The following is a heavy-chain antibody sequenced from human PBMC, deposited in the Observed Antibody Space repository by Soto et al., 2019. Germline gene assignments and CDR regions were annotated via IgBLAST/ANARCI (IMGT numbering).Heavy chain of an antibody. CDR2: IWYDGSNK. CDR3: ARSQQLDPNFDY. V-gene: IGHV3-33*01. J-gene: IGHJ4*02. D-gene: IGHD6-13*01. Sequence: GGSLRLSCAASGFTFSSYGMHWVRQAPGKGLEWVAVIWYDGSNKYYADSVKGRFTISRDNSKNTLYLQMNSLRAEDTAVYYCARSQQLDPNFDYWGQGTLVTVSS. CDR1: GFTFSSYG.